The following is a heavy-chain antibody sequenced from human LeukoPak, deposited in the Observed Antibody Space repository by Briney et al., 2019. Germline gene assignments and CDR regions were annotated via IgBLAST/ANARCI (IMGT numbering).Heavy chain of an antibody. D-gene: IGHD2/OR15-2a*01. V-gene: IGHV3-53*01. CDR1: GLTVSSNY. J-gene: IGHJ6*02. CDR2: IYSGGST. CDR3: ARELRSHYYYYGMDV. Sequence: GGSLRLSCAASGLTVSSNYMSWVRQAPGKGLEWVSVIYSGGSTYYADSVKGRFTISRDNSKNTLYLQMNSLRAEDTAVYYCARELRSHYYYYGMDVWGQGTTVTVSS.